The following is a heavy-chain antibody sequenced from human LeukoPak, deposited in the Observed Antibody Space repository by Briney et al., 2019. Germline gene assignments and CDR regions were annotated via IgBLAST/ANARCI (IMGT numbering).Heavy chain of an antibody. CDR3: ARGTSTGWYGAY. V-gene: IGHV3-53*01. CDR1: GFTFSNNY. D-gene: IGHD6-19*01. Sequence: QPGGSLSLSCAASGFTFSNNYMSWVRQAPGKGLEWGSVISSGGRTYYADSVKGRFTISRDNSKTTLYLQIDSLRAEDTAVYYCARGTSTGWYGAYWGQGTLVTVSS. J-gene: IGHJ4*02. CDR2: ISSGGRT.